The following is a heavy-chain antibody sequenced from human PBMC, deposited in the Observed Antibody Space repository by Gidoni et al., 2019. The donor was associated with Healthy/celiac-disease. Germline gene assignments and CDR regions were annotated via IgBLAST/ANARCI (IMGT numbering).Heavy chain of an antibody. CDR2: INHSGST. Sequence: QVQLQQWGARLFTPSATLSLTCAVYGGFFSGYYWSWLRQAPGKGLEWIGEINHSGSTNYNPSLKSRVTISVDTSKNQFSLKLSSVTAADTAVYYCARGTMIDPWGQGTLVTVSS. D-gene: IGHD1-1*01. CDR3: ARGTMIDP. CDR1: GGFFSGYY. V-gene: IGHV4-34*01. J-gene: IGHJ5*01.